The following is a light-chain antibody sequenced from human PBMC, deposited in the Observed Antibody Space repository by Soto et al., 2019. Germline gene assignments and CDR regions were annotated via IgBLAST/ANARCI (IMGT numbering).Light chain of an antibody. CDR1: QSVSSN. Sequence: EIVLTQSPGTLSLSPGERATLSCRASQSVSSNLAWYQQKPGQPPRLLIYDISTRATGIPTRFSGSGSGTDFTLTISRLEPEDFAVYYCQQYGNSPITFGQGTRLEIK. V-gene: IGKV3-20*01. CDR2: DIS. J-gene: IGKJ5*01. CDR3: QQYGNSPIT.